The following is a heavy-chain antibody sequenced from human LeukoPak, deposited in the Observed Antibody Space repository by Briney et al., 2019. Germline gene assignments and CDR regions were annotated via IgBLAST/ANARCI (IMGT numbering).Heavy chain of an antibody. Sequence: ASVTASFKASGYTFTNYGISWVRQAPGQGLEWMGWISTYSGNTNYARNLQGRVTMTTDTSTTTAYMELRSLRSDDTAVYYCAREGVTNWLDSWGQGTLVTVSS. V-gene: IGHV1-18*01. J-gene: IGHJ5*01. CDR3: AREGVTNWLDS. CDR2: ISTYSGNT. CDR1: GYTFTNYG. D-gene: IGHD4-11*01.